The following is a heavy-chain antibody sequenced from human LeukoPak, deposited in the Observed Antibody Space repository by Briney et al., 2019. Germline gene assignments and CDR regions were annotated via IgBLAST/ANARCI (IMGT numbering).Heavy chain of an antibody. J-gene: IGHJ4*02. D-gene: IGHD2-2*01. Sequence: ASVKVSCKASGYTFTGYYMHWVRQAPGQGLEWMGWINPNSGGTNYAQKFQGWVTMTRDTSISTAYMELSRLRSDDTAVYYCARSGRGVWGIVVVPAAPDYWGQGTLVTVSS. CDR1: GYTFTGYY. CDR3: ARSGRGVWGIVVVPAAPDY. CDR2: INPNSGGT. V-gene: IGHV1-2*04.